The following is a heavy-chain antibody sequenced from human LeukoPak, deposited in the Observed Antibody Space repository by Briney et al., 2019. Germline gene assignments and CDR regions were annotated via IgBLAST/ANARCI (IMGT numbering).Heavy chain of an antibody. CDR3: AREGFPPGVLH. Sequence: PGGSLRLSCTVSGFTFSNYWMSWVRQAPGKGLERVANIEHDGTTKFYLDSVKGRFTISRDNAKNSLYLQMNNLRAEDTAVYYCAREGFPPGVLHWGQGTLVTVSS. CDR2: IEHDGTTK. D-gene: IGHD2-2*01. V-gene: IGHV3-7*01. J-gene: IGHJ1*01. CDR1: GFTFSNYW.